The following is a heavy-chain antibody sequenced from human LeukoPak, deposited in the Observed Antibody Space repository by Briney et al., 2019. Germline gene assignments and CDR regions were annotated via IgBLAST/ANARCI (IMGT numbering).Heavy chain of an antibody. D-gene: IGHD1-1*01. CDR2: ISSSSSYI. CDR3: ATVSEY. CDR1: GFTFSDYS. J-gene: IGHJ4*02. V-gene: IGHV3-21*01. Sequence: GGSLRLSCAASGFTFSDYSMNWVRQAPGKGLEWVSSISSSSSYIYYADSVKGRFTISRDNAENTVYLQMNGLRAEDTTVYYCATVSEYWGQGTLVTVSS.